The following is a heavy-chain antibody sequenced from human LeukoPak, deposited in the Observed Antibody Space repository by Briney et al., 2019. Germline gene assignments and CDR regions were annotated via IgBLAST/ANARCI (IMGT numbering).Heavy chain of an antibody. V-gene: IGHV1-2*02. CDR1: GYTFTGYY. CDR2: INPNSGGT. Sequence: ASVKVSCKASGYTFTGYYMHWVRQAPGQGLEWMGWINPNSGGTNYAQKFQGRVTMTRDTSISTAYMELSRLRSDDTAVYYCARARLAAAGTPPDYWGQGTLVTVSS. D-gene: IGHD6-13*01. J-gene: IGHJ4*02. CDR3: ARARLAAAGTPPDY.